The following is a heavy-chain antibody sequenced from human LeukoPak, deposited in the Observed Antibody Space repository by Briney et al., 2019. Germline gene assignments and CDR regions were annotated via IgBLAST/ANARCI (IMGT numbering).Heavy chain of an antibody. CDR3: ASGSSGWYEPDAFDI. V-gene: IGHV1-69*05. J-gene: IGHJ3*02. CDR1: GGTFSSYA. CDR2: IIPIFGTA. D-gene: IGHD6-19*01. Sequence: AASVTVSCQASGGTFSSYAISWVRQAPGQGLEWMGRIIPIFGTANYAQKFQGRVTITTDESTSTAYMELSSLRSEDTAVYYCASGSSGWYEPDAFDIWGQGTMVTVSS.